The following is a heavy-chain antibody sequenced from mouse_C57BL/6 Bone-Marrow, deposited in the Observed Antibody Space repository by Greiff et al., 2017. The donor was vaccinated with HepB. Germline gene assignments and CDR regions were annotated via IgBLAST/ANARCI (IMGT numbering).Heavy chain of an antibody. V-gene: IGHV6-3*01. Sequence: EVKLMESGGGLVQPGGSMKLSCVASGFTFSNYWMNWVRQSPEKGLEWVAQIRLKSDNYATHYAESVKGRFTISRDDSKSSVYLQMNNLRAEDTGIYYCKVNYLYAMDYWGQGTSVTVSS. CDR3: KVNYLYAMDY. CDR1: GFTFSNYW. D-gene: IGHD2-1*01. J-gene: IGHJ4*01. CDR2: IRLKSDNYAT.